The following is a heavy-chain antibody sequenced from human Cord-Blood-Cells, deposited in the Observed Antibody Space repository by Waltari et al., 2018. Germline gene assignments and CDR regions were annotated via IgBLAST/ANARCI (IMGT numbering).Heavy chain of an antibody. CDR3: ARHYGSGSYSNWFDP. J-gene: IGHJ5*02. D-gene: IGHD3-10*01. CDR1: GGSFSGYY. Sequence: QVQLQQWGAGLLKPSETLSLTCAVYGGSFSGYYWSWIRQPPGKGLGWIGEINHSGGPNYNPAPKSRVTISVDTSKNQFSLKLSAVTAADTAVYYCARHYGSGSYSNWFDPWGQGTLVTVSS. CDR2: INHSGGP. V-gene: IGHV4-34*01.